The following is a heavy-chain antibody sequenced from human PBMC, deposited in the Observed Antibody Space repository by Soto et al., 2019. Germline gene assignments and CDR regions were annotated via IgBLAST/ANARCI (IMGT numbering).Heavy chain of an antibody. V-gene: IGHV4-4*01. CDR3: ASDPPSEYTYGSSGWSDT. Sequence: ETLSLTCAVSGVSISSYYWWSWVRQPPGRGLEWIGEVYHSGSTNDNPSLKSRVTISVDKSKNQFSLELTSVTAADTAVYFCASDPPSEYTYGSSGWSDTWGQGTLVNVSS. J-gene: IGHJ5*02. CDR2: VYHSGST. D-gene: IGHD5-18*01. CDR1: GVSISSYYW.